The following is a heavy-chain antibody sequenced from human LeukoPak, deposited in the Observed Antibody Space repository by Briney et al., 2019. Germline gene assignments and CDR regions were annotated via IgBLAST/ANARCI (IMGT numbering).Heavy chain of an antibody. CDR2: TNSDGSST. CDR1: GFTFSTYW. V-gene: IGHV3-74*01. D-gene: IGHD2-2*01. Sequence: GGSLRLSCAASGFTFSTYWMHWVRQAPGKGLMWVSRTNSDGSSTTYADSVKGRFTISRDNAKNTLYLQMNILRAEDTAVYYCARRAITSAWGTLFDYWGQGTLVTVSS. CDR3: ARRAITSAWGTLFDY. J-gene: IGHJ4*02.